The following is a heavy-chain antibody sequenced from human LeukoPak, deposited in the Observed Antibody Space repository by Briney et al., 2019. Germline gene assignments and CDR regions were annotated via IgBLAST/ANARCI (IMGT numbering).Heavy chain of an antibody. CDR1: GSIFTNYW. V-gene: IGHV5-10-1*01. D-gene: IGHD5-18*01. CDR2: IDPSDSYT. J-gene: IGHJ4*02. CDR3: ARQRYSYYNDY. Sequence: GESLKISCEGSGSIFTNYWITWVRQLPGKGLEWMGRIDPSDSYTNYSPSFPGHATIPTNKSTSTAYLQWSSLKSSDTPMYYCARQRYSYYNDYWGQGTLVTVSS.